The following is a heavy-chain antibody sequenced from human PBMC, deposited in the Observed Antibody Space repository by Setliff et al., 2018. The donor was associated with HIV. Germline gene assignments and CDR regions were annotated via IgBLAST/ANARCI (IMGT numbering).Heavy chain of an antibody. CDR3: ARHFSIFGVTIISNDTFDI. D-gene: IGHD3-3*01. J-gene: IGHJ3*02. CDR2: VYYSGTT. V-gene: IGHV4-39*01. CDR1: GGSISSSSYY. Sequence: SETLSLTCTVSGGSISSSSYYWGWVRQPPGKGLEWIGSVYYSGTTYYNPSLTSRVTISVDTSKNQFSLKLTSVTAADTTLYYCARHFSIFGVTIISNDTFDIWGRGTMVTVS.